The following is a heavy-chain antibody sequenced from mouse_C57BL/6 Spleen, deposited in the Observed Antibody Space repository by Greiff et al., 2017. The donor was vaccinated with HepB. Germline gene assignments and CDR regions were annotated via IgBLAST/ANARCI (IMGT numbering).Heavy chain of an antibody. Sequence: VQLQQPGAELVKPGASVKLSCKASGYTFTSYWMQWVKQRPGQGLEWIGEIDPSDSYTNYNQKFKGKATLTVGPSSSTAYLQLSSLTSEDSAVYYCARRGYYGGDYWGQGTTLTVSS. CDR3: ARRGYYGGDY. V-gene: IGHV1-50*01. D-gene: IGHD1-1*01. CDR1: GYTFTSYW. CDR2: IDPSDSYT. J-gene: IGHJ2*01.